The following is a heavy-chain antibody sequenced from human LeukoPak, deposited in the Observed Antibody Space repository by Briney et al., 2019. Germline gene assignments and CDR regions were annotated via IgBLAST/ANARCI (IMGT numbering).Heavy chain of an antibody. V-gene: IGHV1-69*06. CDR1: GGTFSSYA. Sequence: ASVKVSCKASGGTFSSYAISWVRQAPGQGLEWMGGIIPIFGTANYAQKFQGRVTITADKSTSTAYMELSSLRSEDTAVYYCARGETRGYSGYDFLYWGQGTLVTVSS. J-gene: IGHJ4*02. D-gene: IGHD5-12*01. CDR3: ARGETRGYSGYDFLY. CDR2: IIPIFGTA.